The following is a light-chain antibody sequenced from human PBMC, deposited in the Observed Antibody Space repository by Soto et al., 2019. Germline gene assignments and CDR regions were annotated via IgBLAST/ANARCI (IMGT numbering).Light chain of an antibody. V-gene: IGLV2-23*01. CDR3: SSYAGSNVLVV. CDR2: EGS. J-gene: IGLJ2*01. Sequence: QSVLTQPGSVSGSPGQSITISCSGTSSDIGSYNLVSWYQQHPGKAPKVIIFEGSRLPSGVSSRFSGSKSGNTASLTISGLRPEDEADYYRSSYAGSNVLVVFGGGTKLTVL. CDR1: SSDIGSYNL.